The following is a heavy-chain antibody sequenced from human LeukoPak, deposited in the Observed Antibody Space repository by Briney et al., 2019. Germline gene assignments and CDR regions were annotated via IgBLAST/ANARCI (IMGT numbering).Heavy chain of an antibody. J-gene: IGHJ4*02. CDR2: INPDGSVN. CDR3: AKNGFGSY. Sequence: GESLRLSCAASGFTFSTNWMIWVRQPPGKGLEWVASINPDGSVNFYVDSVKGRFTISRDNAKNSLYLQMNSLGVDDTAVYYCAKNGFGSYWGQGALVTVSS. D-gene: IGHD3-10*01. V-gene: IGHV3-7*02. CDR1: GFTFSTNW.